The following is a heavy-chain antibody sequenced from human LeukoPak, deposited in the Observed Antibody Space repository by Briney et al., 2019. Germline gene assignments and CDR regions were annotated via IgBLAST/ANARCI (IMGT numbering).Heavy chain of an antibody. CDR1: GFSFGSNG. Sequence: PGGPLRLSCTAPGFSFGSNGMHWVGQTPGKGLDWVAVIWYDGNTKYYADSVKGRFTISRDNPKNTLFLEMSTLRAEDTAVYRFARGAALGVRGAHLDYWGQGILVAVSS. CDR2: IWYDGNTK. J-gene: IGHJ4*02. D-gene: IGHD3-10*01. CDR3: ARGAALGVRGAHLDY. V-gene: IGHV3-33*01.